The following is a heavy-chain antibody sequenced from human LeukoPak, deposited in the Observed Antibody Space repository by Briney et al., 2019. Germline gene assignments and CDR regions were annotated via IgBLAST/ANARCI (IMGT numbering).Heavy chain of an antibody. D-gene: IGHD7-27*01. J-gene: IGHJ6*03. V-gene: IGHV4-34*01. CDR1: GGSFSGYY. CDR3: ARSPLGTHYYYMDV. Sequence: PSETLSLTCAVYGGSFSGYYWSWIRQPPGEGLEWIGEINHSGSTNYNPSLKSRVTISVDTSKNQFSLKLTSVTAVDTAVYYCARSPLGTHYYYMDVWGKGATVTVSS. CDR2: INHSGST.